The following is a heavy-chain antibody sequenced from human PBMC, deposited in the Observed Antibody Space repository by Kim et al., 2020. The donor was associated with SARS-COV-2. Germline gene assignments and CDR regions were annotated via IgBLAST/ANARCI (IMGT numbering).Heavy chain of an antibody. J-gene: IGHJ6*02. V-gene: IGHV3-48*01. D-gene: IGHD3-3*01. Sequence: GGSLRLSCAASGFTFSSYSMNWVRQAPGKGLEWVSYISSSSSTIYYADSVKGRFTISRDNAKNSLYLQMNSLRAEDTAVYYCARDPVQNYDVWSGYLIRPVYYYYYYGMDVWGQGTTVTVSS. CDR3: ARDPVQNYDVWSGYLIRPVYYYYYYGMDV. CDR1: GFTFSSYS. CDR2: ISSSSSTI.